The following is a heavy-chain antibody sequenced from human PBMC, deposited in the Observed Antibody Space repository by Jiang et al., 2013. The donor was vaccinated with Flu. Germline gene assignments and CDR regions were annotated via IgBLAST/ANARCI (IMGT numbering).Heavy chain of an antibody. CDR2: IKQDGSEK. Sequence: LESGGGLVQPGGSLRLSCAASGFTFSSYWMSWVRQAPGKGLEWVANIKQDGSEKYYVDSVKGRFTISRDNAKNSLYLQMNSLRAEDTAVYYCARDPPTTGYFDWLQTSDYWGQGTLVTVSS. CDR1: GFTFSSYW. V-gene: IGHV3-7*01. D-gene: IGHD3-9*01. J-gene: IGHJ4*02. CDR3: ARDPPTTGYFDWLQTSDY.